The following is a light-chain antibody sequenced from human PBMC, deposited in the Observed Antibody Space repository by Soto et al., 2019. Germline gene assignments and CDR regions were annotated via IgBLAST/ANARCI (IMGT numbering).Light chain of an antibody. CDR2: AAS. CDR1: QDIKKY. J-gene: IGKJ4*01. CDR3: QQYDYLPPKVT. Sequence: DIQMTQSPSSLSASVGDRVTISCQASQDIKKYLNWYQQKSGKAPKLLIYAASYLETGVPSRFSGSGSGTYFTFTISSLQPEDFATYYCQQYDYLPPKVTFGGGTKVDIK. V-gene: IGKV1-33*01.